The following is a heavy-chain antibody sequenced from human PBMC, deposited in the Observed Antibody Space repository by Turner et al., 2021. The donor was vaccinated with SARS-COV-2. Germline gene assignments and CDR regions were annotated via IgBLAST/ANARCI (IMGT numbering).Heavy chain of an antibody. CDR1: GCYISSSSYY. D-gene: IGHD4-4*01. CDR2: IYYSGST. V-gene: IGHV4-39*01. Sequence: QLQLQESGPGLVKPSETLSLTCPASGCYISSSSYYWGWIRQRPGKGLEWIGRIYYSGSTYYNPSLKSRVTISVDTSKNQFTLKLSSVTAADTAVYYCATEMTTVTLYYYYGMDVWGQGTTVTVSS. CDR3: ATEMTTVTLYYYYGMDV. J-gene: IGHJ6*02.